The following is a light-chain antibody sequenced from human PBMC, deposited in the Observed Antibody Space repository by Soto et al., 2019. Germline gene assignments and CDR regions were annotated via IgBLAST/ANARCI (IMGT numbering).Light chain of an antibody. Sequence: EIVLTQSPGTLSLSPGERATLSCRASQSVSSNYLAWYQQKTGQAPRLLIYGASSRVTGTPDRFSGSGSGTDFTLTISRLEPEDFAVYYCQQYGSSPPWTFGQGTKVEIK. V-gene: IGKV3-20*01. CDR3: QQYGSSPPWT. CDR1: QSVSSNY. CDR2: GAS. J-gene: IGKJ1*01.